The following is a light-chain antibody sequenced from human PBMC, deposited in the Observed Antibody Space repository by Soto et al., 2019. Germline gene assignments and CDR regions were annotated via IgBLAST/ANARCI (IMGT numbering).Light chain of an antibody. CDR2: AAS. CDR3: QQCYSSPRT. V-gene: IGKV1-39*01. CDR1: QSISTY. Sequence: DIQMTPSPSTLSASVGDRVTITCRASQSISTYLNWYQQKLGRAPTLLIYAASSWQSGVPSRFSGGGSGTYFTLTISSLQPEDFAMYFCQQCYSSPRTFGQGTKVEIK. J-gene: IGKJ1*01.